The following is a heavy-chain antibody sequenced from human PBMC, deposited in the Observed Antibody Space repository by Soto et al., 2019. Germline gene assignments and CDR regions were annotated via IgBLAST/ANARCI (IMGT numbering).Heavy chain of an antibody. V-gene: IGHV1-69*08. Sequence: QVQLVQSGAEVKKPGSSVKVSCKASGGTFSSYTISWVRQAPGQGLEWMGRIIPILGIANYAQKFQGRVTMTADKSTSTAYMELSRLRSEDTAVYYCAREEYYYGWGAFFDYWGQGTLVTVSS. D-gene: IGHD3-10*01. J-gene: IGHJ4*02. CDR2: IIPILGIA. CDR1: GGTFSSYT. CDR3: AREEYYYGWGAFFDY.